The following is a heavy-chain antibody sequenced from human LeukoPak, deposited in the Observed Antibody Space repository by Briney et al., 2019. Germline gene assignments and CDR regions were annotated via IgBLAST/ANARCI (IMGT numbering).Heavy chain of an antibody. CDR1: GGSISSYY. CDR3: ARGSRGNYYGSGSPGVVDY. V-gene: IGHV4-59*12. CDR2: IYYSGST. Sequence: SETLSLTCTVSGGSISSYYWSWIRQPPGKGLEWIGYIYYSGSTNYNPSLKSRVTISVDTSKNQFSLKLSSVTAADTAVYYCARGSRGNYYGSGSPGVVDYWGQGTLVTVSS. J-gene: IGHJ4*02. D-gene: IGHD3-10*01.